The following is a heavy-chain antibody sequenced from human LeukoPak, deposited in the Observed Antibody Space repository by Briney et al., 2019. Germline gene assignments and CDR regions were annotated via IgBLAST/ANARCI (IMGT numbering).Heavy chain of an antibody. CDR3: ARRPRSRYYDIRPPNDAFDI. CDR2: ICYSGST. Sequence: SETLSLTCTVSGGSISSYCWSCIRQPPGKGLEWIGYICYSGSTNYNPSLKSRVTISVDTSKNQFSLKLSSVTAADTAVYYGARRPRSRYYDIRPPNDAFDIWGQGTMVTVSS. V-gene: IGHV4-59*12. CDR1: GGSISSYC. D-gene: IGHD3-22*01. J-gene: IGHJ3*02.